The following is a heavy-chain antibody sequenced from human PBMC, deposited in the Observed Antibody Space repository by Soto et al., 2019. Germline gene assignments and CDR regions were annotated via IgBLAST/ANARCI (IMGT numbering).Heavy chain of an antibody. V-gene: IGHV1-2*02. CDR1: GYTFTGYY. D-gene: IGHD2-8*01. CDR3: AAGGVYAIPDYYYYYGMDV. J-gene: IGHJ6*02. Sequence: AASVKVSCKASGYTFTGYYMHWVRQAPGQGLEWMGWINPNSGGTNYAQKFQGRVTMTRDTSISTAYMELSRLRSDDTAVYYCAAGGVYAIPDYYYYYGMDVWGQGTTVTVSS. CDR2: INPNSGGT.